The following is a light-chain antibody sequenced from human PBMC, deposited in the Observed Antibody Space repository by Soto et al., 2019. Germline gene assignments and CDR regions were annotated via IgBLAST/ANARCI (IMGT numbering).Light chain of an antibody. Sequence: QSALTQPASVSGSPGQSITFSCTGTSSDVGSYDYVSWHQQHPGNAPKLIIYDVNNRPSGVPSRFSGSKSGNTASLIISGHQTEDEADYYCCAYSNSGTHVFGTGTKLTVL. CDR1: SSDVGSYDY. CDR3: CAYSNSGTHV. V-gene: IGLV2-14*03. J-gene: IGLJ1*01. CDR2: DVN.